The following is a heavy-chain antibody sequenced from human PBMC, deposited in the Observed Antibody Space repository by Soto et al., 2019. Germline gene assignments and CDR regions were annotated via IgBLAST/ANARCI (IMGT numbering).Heavy chain of an antibody. CDR3: ARGGGRGYSGYDYYYYGMDV. Sequence: GGSLRLSCAASGFTFSSYWMSWVRQAPGKGLEWVANIKQDGSEKYYVDSVKGRFTISRDNAKNSLYLQMNSLRAEDTAVYYCARGGGRGYSGYDYYYYGMDVWGQGTTVTVSS. J-gene: IGHJ6*02. CDR2: IKQDGSEK. CDR1: GFTFSSYW. V-gene: IGHV3-7*01. D-gene: IGHD5-12*01.